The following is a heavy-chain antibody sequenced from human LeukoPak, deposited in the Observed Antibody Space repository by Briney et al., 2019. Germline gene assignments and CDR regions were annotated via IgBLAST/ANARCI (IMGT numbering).Heavy chain of an antibody. J-gene: IGHJ4*02. CDR3: ASVQYSSGSGSGDY. CDR1: GFTFSSSA. D-gene: IGHD6-19*01. Sequence: MAGGSLRLSCAASGFTFSSSAMNWVRQAPGKGLEWVSSISSSSNYIYYADSVKGRFTISRDNAKNSLYLQMNSLRAEDTAVYYCASVQYSSGSGSGDYWGQGTLVTVSS. V-gene: IGHV3-21*01. CDR2: ISSSSNYI.